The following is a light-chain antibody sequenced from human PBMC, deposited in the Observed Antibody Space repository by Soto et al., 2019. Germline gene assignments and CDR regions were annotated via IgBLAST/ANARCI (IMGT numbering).Light chain of an antibody. V-gene: IGKV3-20*01. CDR3: QHYGTSPRT. Sequence: EIVLTQSPGTLSLFPGERATFSCRASQSVSSTYLAWYRQKPGQAPRLLIYGASSRATGIPDRFSGSGSGTDFTLTISRLEPEDLAVYYCQHYGTSPRTFGQGTKVEIK. CDR1: QSVSSTY. J-gene: IGKJ1*01. CDR2: GAS.